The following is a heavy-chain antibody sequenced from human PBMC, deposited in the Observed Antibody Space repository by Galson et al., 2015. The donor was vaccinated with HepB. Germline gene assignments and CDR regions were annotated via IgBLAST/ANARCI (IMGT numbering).Heavy chain of an antibody. CDR2: IGSGGSTI. Sequence: SLRLSCAASGFFFSDYYMTWIRQAPGKGLEWVSYIGSGGSTIYYADSVKGRFTVSRDNAKNSLFLQMNSLRAADTAAYYCARDYSSRWFYFDYWGQGTLVTVSS. CDR3: ARDYSSRWFYFDY. J-gene: IGHJ4*02. D-gene: IGHD6-13*01. V-gene: IGHV3-11*01. CDR1: GFFFSDYY.